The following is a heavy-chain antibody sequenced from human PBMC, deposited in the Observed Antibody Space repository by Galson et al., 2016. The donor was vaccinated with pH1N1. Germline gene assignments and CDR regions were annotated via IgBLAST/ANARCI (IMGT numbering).Heavy chain of an antibody. CDR3: ARRTNPDFWSDYSIFDQ. J-gene: IGHJ4*01. CDR1: IGSFSGHY. V-gene: IGHV4-34*01. CDR2: IDDSGSP. D-gene: IGHD3-3*01. Sequence: LSLTCAVYIGSFSGHYWTWIRQSPGKGLEWLGEIDDSGSPNYNPSLMSRVTISVDTSKNQFPLKVTSMTAADTAVYSCARRTNPDFWSDYSIFDQWGQGTRVTVSS.